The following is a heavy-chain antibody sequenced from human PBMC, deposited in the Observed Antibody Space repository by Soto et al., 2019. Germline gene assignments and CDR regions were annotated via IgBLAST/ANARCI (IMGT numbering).Heavy chain of an antibody. D-gene: IGHD3-10*01. CDR2: LSYDGHNE. CDR3: AKDRGFGEYLFDS. J-gene: IGHJ4*02. CDR1: GVAFSTYG. Sequence: QVQLVESGGAVVQPGTSLRLSCAASGVAFSTYGVHWVRQAPGKGLEWVAILSYDGHNEYYTDSVKGRFTISRDTSRNTLYVKMDRLRADDTAMYYCAKDRGFGEYLFDSWGQGTLVTVSS. V-gene: IGHV3-30*18.